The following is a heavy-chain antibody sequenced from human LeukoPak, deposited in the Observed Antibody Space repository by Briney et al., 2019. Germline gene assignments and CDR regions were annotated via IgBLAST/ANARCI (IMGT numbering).Heavy chain of an antibody. J-gene: IGHJ3*02. Sequence: GGSLRLSCAASGFTFSSYSMNWVRQAPGKGLEWVSSISSSSSYIYYADSVKGRFTISRDNAKNSLYLQMNSLRAEDTAVYYCARDSKWGLEPDAFDIWGQGTMVTVSS. CDR3: ARDSKWGLEPDAFDI. D-gene: IGHD1-26*01. CDR1: GFTFSSYS. CDR2: ISSSSSYI. V-gene: IGHV3-21*01.